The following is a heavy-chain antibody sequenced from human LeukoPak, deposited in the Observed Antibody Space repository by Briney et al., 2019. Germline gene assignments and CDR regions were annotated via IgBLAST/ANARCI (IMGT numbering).Heavy chain of an antibody. D-gene: IGHD1-26*01. Sequence: PSETLSLTCTVSGGSISSSSYYWGWIRQPPGKGLEWIGSIYYSGSTYYNPSLKSRVTISVDTSKNQFSLKLSSVTAADTAVYYCASLNSAWRYYYYYGMHVWGQGTTVTVSS. CDR1: GGSISSSSYY. V-gene: IGHV4-39*01. CDR2: IYYSGST. J-gene: IGHJ6*02. CDR3: ASLNSAWRYYYYYGMHV.